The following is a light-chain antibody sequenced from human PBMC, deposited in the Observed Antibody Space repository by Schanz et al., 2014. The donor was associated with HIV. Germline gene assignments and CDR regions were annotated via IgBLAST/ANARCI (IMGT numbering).Light chain of an antibody. CDR3: AAWDDSLNGVV. Sequence: QSVLTQPPSASGTPGQRVTISCSGSSSNIGSNTVNWYQPLPGAAPKLLLYSNNLRPSGVPDRFSGSKSGTSASLAISGLQSEDEADYYCAAWDDSLNGVVFGGGTKLTVL. CDR1: SSNIGSNT. J-gene: IGLJ2*01. V-gene: IGLV1-44*01. CDR2: SNN.